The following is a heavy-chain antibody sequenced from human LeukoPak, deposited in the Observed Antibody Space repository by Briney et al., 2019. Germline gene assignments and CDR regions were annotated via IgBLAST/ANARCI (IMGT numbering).Heavy chain of an antibody. CDR3: AKADIVVVVAAIRFDY. J-gene: IGHJ4*02. V-gene: IGHV3-23*01. CDR1: GFTFSSYA. CDR2: ISGSGGST. D-gene: IGHD2-15*01. Sequence: GGSLRLSCAASGFTFSSYAMSWVRQAPGKGLEWVSAISGSGGSTYYADSVKGRFTISRDNSKNTLYLQMNSLRAEDTAVYYCAKADIVVVVAAIRFDYWGQGTLVTVSS.